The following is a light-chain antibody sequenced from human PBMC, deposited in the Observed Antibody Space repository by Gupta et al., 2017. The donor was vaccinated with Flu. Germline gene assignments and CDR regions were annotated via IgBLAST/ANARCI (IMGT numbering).Light chain of an antibody. V-gene: IGLV2-23*02. J-gene: IGLJ1*01. CDR3: CSYTTAMTYV. Sequence: QSALTQPASVSGSPGQSITISCTGTSSDVGAYTLVSWYQQDPGKAPRLIISEVVKRASGVSTRFSASKSGNTDSLTISGLQAEDEADYYCCSYTTAMTYVFGPGTKVTVL. CDR2: EVV. CDR1: SSDVGAYTL.